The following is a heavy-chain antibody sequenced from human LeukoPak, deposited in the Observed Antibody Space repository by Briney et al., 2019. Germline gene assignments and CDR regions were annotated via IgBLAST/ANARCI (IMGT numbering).Heavy chain of an antibody. Sequence: GASVKVSCKASGYTFTGYYMHWVRQAPGQGLEWMGSINPDSGGTNNAQKFQGRVTMTRDTSISTAYMELSRLRSDDTAVYYCARTFYDTLDSDAFDFWGQGTMVIVSS. CDR3: ARTFYDTLDSDAFDF. CDR1: GYTFTGYY. CDR2: INPDSGGT. V-gene: IGHV1-2*02. D-gene: IGHD2/OR15-2a*01. J-gene: IGHJ3*01.